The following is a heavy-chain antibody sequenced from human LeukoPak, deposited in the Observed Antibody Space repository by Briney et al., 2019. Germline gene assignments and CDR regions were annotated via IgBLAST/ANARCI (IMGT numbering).Heavy chain of an antibody. Sequence: PGGSLRLSCAASGFTFSSYAMHWVRQAPGKGLEYVSAISSNGGSTYYANSVKGRFTISRDNSKNTLYLQMGSLRAEDMAVYYCARLYSSRWYAPHDAFDIWGQGTMVTVSS. J-gene: IGHJ3*02. V-gene: IGHV3-64*01. CDR3: ARLYSSRWYAPHDAFDI. CDR2: ISSNGGST. CDR1: GFTFSSYA. D-gene: IGHD6-13*01.